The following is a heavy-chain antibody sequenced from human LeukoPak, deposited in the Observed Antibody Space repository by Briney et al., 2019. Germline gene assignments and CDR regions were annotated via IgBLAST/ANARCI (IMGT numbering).Heavy chain of an antibody. J-gene: IGHJ6*03. CDR1: GGSFSGYY. CDR2: INHSGST. V-gene: IGHV4-34*01. CDR3: ARGINYYYYYMDV. Sequence: SETLSLTCAVYGGSFSGYYWSWIRQPPRKGLEWIGEINHSGSTNYNPSLKSRVTISVDTSKNQFSLKLSSVTAADTAVYYCARGINYYYYYMDVWDKGTTVTVSS.